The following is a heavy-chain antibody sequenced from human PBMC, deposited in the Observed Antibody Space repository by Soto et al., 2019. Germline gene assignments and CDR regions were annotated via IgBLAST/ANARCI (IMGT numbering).Heavy chain of an antibody. D-gene: IGHD3-22*01. CDR2: ISSSSSTI. J-gene: IGHJ3*02. CDR1: GFTFSTYS. CDR3: ARDQPPYVSSDAFDI. Sequence: EVPLVESGGGLVQPGGSLRLSCAASGFTFSTYSMNWVRQAPGKGLEWVSFISSSSSTIYYADSVKGRFAISRDNAKNSLYLQMNSLRAEDTAVYYCARDQPPYVSSDAFDIWGQGTMVTVSS. V-gene: IGHV3-48*01.